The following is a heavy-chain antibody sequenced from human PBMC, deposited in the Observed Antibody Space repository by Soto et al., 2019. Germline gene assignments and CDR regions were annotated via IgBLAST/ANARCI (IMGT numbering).Heavy chain of an antibody. CDR1: GFTFSSYA. D-gene: IGHD3-9*01. Sequence: GGSLRLSCAASGFTFSSYAMSWVRQAPGKGQEWVSAISGSGGSTYYADSVKGRFTISRDNSKNTLYLQMNSLRAEDTAVYYCAKEALRYFDWLLSPNYYYYGMHVWGQGTTVTVSS. J-gene: IGHJ6*02. CDR3: AKEALRYFDWLLSPNYYYYGMHV. CDR2: ISGSGGST. V-gene: IGHV3-23*01.